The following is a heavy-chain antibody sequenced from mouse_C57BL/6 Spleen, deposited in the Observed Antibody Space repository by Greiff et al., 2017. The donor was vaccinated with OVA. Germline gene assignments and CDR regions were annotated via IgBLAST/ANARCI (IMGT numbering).Heavy chain of an antibody. J-gene: IGHJ2*01. Sequence: VQLKQSGPGLVAPSPSLSITCPVSGFSLTRYGVSWVRQPPGKGLGWLGGIWGDGSTNYHSALISRLRISKDNSKSQVFLKLNSLQTDDTATYYCAIYDGYYGYWGQGTTLTVSS. CDR2: IWGDGST. CDR1: GFSLTRYG. CDR3: AIYDGYYGY. V-gene: IGHV2-3*01. D-gene: IGHD2-3*01.